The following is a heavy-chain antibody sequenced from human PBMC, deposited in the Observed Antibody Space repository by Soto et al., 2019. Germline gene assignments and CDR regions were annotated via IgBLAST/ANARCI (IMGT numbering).Heavy chain of an antibody. CDR2: IKHSGST. V-gene: IGHV4-34*01. Sequence: QVQLQQWGAGLLKPSETLSLTCAVYGESFSGFYWSWVRQPPGKGLAWLGEIKHSGSTNYNSSLKSRATISVDKSKNQFSLKLTSVTAADTAVYYWARLPYSGSYFDYWGQGTLFTVSS. D-gene: IGHD1-26*01. CDR3: ARLPYSGSYFDY. CDR1: GESFSGFY. J-gene: IGHJ4*02.